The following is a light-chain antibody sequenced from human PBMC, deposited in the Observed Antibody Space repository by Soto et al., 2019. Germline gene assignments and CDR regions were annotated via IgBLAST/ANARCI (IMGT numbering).Light chain of an antibody. CDR2: GAS. Sequence: EIVLTQSPATLSVSPGERATLSCRASQSVGQSLAWYQQRPGQAPRLLISGASTRATGIPDRISGSGSGTDFTLTISRLEPEDFAVYYCQQYGGSPRTFGQGTKVDIK. V-gene: IGKV3-20*01. J-gene: IGKJ1*01. CDR1: QSVGQS. CDR3: QQYGGSPRT.